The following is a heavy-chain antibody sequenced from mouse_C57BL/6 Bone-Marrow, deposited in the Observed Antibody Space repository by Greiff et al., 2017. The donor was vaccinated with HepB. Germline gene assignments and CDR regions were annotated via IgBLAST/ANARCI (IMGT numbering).Heavy chain of an antibody. D-gene: IGHD1-1*01. Sequence: DVQLVESGAELVRPGASVKLSCTASGFNIKDDYMHWVKQRPEQGLEWIGWIDPENGDTEYASKFQGKATITADTSSNTAYLQLSSLTSEDTAVYYCTTSYGSSYWFAYWGQGTLVTVSA. CDR2: IDPENGDT. CDR1: GFNIKDDY. V-gene: IGHV14-4*01. J-gene: IGHJ3*01. CDR3: TTSYGSSYWFAY.